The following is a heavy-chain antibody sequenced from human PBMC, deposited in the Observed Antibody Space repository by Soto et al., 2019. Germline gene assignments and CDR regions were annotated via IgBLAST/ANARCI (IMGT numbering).Heavy chain of an antibody. J-gene: IGHJ5*02. D-gene: IGHD3-9*01. Sequence: SGPTLENPTQTLTLTRTFSGFSLSTSGVGVGWIRQPPGKALEWLALIFYDDEKRYSPSLNSRLTITKDTSKNQVVLTMTNMDPVDTATYYCALHDFNILTGPWGQGTLVTVSS. CDR3: ALHDFNILTGP. CDR1: GFSLSTSGVG. CDR2: IFYDDEK. V-gene: IGHV2-5*02.